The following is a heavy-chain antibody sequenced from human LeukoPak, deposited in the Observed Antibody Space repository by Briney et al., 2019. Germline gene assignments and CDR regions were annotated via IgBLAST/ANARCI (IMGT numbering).Heavy chain of an antibody. CDR2: ISSSGSTI. CDR1: GFTFNSYE. Sequence: GGSLRLSCAASGFTFNSYEMNWVRQAPGKGLEWVSYISSSGSTIYYADSVKGRFTISRDNAKNSLYLQMNSLRAEDTAVYYCAELGITMIGGVWGKGTTVTVSS. D-gene: IGHD3-10*02. CDR3: AELGITMIGGV. V-gene: IGHV3-48*03. J-gene: IGHJ6*04.